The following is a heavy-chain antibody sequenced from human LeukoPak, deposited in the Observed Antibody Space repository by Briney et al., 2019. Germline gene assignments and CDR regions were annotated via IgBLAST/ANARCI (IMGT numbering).Heavy chain of an antibody. CDR3: AIEGYSFFVDP. CDR2: MNPNSGNT. D-gene: IGHD5-18*01. Sequence: GASVKVSCKASGYTFTSYDINSVRQATGQGLEWMGWMNPNSGNTGYAQKFQGRVTITRNTSISTAYMELSSLRSEDTAVYYCAIEGYSFFVDPWGQGTLVTVSS. J-gene: IGHJ5*02. V-gene: IGHV1-8*03. CDR1: GYTFTSYD.